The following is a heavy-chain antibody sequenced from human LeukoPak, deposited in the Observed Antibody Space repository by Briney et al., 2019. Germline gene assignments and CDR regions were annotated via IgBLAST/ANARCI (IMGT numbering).Heavy chain of an antibody. CDR3: AKDHRYYDSSGYYGLDY. D-gene: IGHD3-22*01. CDR1: GFTFSSYA. J-gene: IGHJ4*02. Sequence: PGGSLRLSCAASGFTFSSYAMTWVRQAQGTGLEWVSAISGSGGSTYYADSVRGRFTISRDNSKNTLYLQMNSLRAEDTAIYYCAKDHRYYDSSGYYGLDYWGQGTLVTVSS. CDR2: ISGSGGST. V-gene: IGHV3-23*01.